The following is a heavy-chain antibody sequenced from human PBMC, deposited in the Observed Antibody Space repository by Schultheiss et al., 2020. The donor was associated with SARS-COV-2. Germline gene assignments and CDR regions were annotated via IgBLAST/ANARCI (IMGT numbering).Heavy chain of an antibody. CDR1: GYTFTSYG. V-gene: IGHV1-18*01. CDR2: ISAYNGNT. J-gene: IGHJ6*02. CDR3: ASPYCSSTSCSYTYYYYGMDV. D-gene: IGHD2-2*01. Sequence: ASVKVSCKASGYTFTSYGISWVRQAPGQGLEWMGWISAYNGNTNYAQKLQGRVTMTTDTSTSTAYMELSSLRSEDTAVYYCASPYCSSTSCSYTYYYYGMDVWGQGTTVTVSS.